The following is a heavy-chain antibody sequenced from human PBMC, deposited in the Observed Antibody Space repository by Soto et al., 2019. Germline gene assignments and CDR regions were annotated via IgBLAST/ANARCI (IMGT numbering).Heavy chain of an antibody. J-gene: IGHJ4*02. CDR3: ARESPSAHWLPTHYFYS. CDR2: ISGGGETI. V-gene: IGHV3-48*02. D-gene: IGHD6-19*01. Sequence: EVQLVESGGDLVQPGGSLRLSCAASRFTFSDYSMSWVRQAPGKGLEWVSYISGGGETIYYADSVRGRFTISRDNAKKSLFVQIRCPREEDTAVYYCARESPSAHWLPTHYFYSWGQGTLVAV. CDR1: RFTFSDYS.